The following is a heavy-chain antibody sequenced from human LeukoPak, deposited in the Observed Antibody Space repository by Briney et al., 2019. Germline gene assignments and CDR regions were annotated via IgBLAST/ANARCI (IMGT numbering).Heavy chain of an antibody. D-gene: IGHD7-27*01. CDR1: GFIFSSNW. J-gene: IGHJ5*02. Sequence: GGSLRLSCAASGFIFSSNWMNWVRQAPGKGLEWVANIKEYGSEKYYVDSVKGRFTISRDNAKNSLDLQMNSLRAEDTAVYYCTGGWGSFDPWGQGTLVTVSS. CDR2: IKEYGSEK. V-gene: IGHV3-7*02. CDR3: TGGWGSFDP.